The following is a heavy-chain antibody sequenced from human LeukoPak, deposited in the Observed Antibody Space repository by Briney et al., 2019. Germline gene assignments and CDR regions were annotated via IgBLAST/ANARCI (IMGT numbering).Heavy chain of an antibody. D-gene: IGHD2-15*01. CDR2: MNPNSGNT. J-gene: IGHJ5*02. V-gene: IGHV1-8*03. CDR1: GYTFTSYG. Sequence: GASVKVSCKASGYTFTSYGISWVRQAPGQGLEWMGWMNPNSGNTGYAQKFQGRVTITRNTSISTAYMELSSLRSEDTAVYYCARGLYCSGGSCRYSRGSRRWFDPWGQGTLVTVSS. CDR3: ARGLYCSGGSCRYSRGSRRWFDP.